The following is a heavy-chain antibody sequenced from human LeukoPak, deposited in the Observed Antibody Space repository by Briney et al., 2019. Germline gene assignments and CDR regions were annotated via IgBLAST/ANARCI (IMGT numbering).Heavy chain of an antibody. CDR3: ARGGDYYDSSGYYRAAYFDY. V-gene: IGHV3-48*04. CDR1: GFNFRAYW. CDR2: ISSSSSTI. J-gene: IGHJ4*02. D-gene: IGHD3-22*01. Sequence: AGGSLRLSCTTSGFNFRAYWMAWVRQAPGKGLEWVSYISSSSSTIYYADSVKGRFTISRDNAKNSLYLQMNSLTAEDTAVYYCARGGDYYDSSGYYRAAYFDYWGQGTLVTVSS.